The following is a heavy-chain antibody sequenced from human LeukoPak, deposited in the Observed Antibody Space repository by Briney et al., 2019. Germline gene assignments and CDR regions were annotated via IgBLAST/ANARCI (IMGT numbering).Heavy chain of an antibody. CDR2: INPNSGGT. CDR3: ARGHDSSGYYYALTDY. J-gene: IGHJ4*02. V-gene: IGHV1-2*02. D-gene: IGHD3-22*01. CDR1: GYTFTGYY. Sequence: GASVKVSCKASGYTFTGYYMHWVRQAPGQGLEWMGWINPNSGGTNYAQKFQGRVTMTRDTSISTAYMELSRLRSDDTAVYYCARGHDSSGYYYALTDYWGQGTLVTVSS.